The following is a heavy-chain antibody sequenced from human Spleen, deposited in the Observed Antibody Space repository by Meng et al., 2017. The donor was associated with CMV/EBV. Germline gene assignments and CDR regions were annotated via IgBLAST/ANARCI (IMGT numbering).Heavy chain of an antibody. Sequence: GGSLRLSCAASEFSFTSYDMNWVRQAPGKGLEWVANIKFDGSEKHYMDSVKGRFTISRDNAENTLYLQMNSLRVEDTAIYYCARDTPGDWGQGTLVTVSS. CDR3: ARDTPGD. D-gene: IGHD3-10*01. CDR2: IKFDGSEK. J-gene: IGHJ4*02. V-gene: IGHV3-7*01. CDR1: EFSFTSYD.